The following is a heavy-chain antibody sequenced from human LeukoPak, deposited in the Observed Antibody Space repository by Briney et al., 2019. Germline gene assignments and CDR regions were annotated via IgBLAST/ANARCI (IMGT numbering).Heavy chain of an antibody. Sequence: SETLSLTCTVSGGSISSNNYYWGWIRQPPGKGLEWIGTIYYSGSTYYNPSLTSRVTISVDTSKNRFSLKLSSVTAADTAVYYCAANSADYNTLGSSYKVWGQGTLVTVSS. CDR2: IYYSGST. J-gene: IGHJ4*02. CDR3: AANSADYNTLGSSYKV. D-gene: IGHD3-10*01. V-gene: IGHV4-39*01. CDR1: GGSISSNNYY.